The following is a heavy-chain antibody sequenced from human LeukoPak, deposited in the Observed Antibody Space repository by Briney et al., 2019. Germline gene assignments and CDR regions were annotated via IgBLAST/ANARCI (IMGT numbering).Heavy chain of an antibody. D-gene: IGHD1-26*01. CDR1: GYTFTSYG. Sequence: ASVKVSCKASGYTFTSYGISWMRQAPGQGLEWMGWISVYNANTKYAQKLQGRVTMTRDTSTSTAYMELRSLRSDDTAVYYCARDGGSYSDWFDPWGQGTLVIVSS. J-gene: IGHJ5*02. CDR2: ISVYNANT. V-gene: IGHV1-18*01. CDR3: ARDGGSYSDWFDP.